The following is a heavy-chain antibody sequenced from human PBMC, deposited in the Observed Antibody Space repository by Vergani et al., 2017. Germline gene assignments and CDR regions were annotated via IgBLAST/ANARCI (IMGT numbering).Heavy chain of an antibody. J-gene: IGHJ4*02. CDR2: IDYSGST. Sequence: QVQLQESGPGLVKPSQTLSLTCTVSGGSISSGGYYWSWIRQHPGKGLEWIGYIDYSGSTYYNPSLKSRVTISVDTSKNQFSLKLSSVTAADTAVYYCARGGNPTSLYFDYWGQGTLVTVSS. D-gene: IGHD5-24*01. CDR3: ARGGNPTSLYFDY. V-gene: IGHV4-31*03. CDR1: GGSISSGGYY.